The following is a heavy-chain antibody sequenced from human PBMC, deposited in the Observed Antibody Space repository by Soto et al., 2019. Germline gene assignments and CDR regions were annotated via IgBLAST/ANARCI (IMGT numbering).Heavy chain of an antibody. CDR1: GGSVSNGMYY. CDR3: ARYCNNSDCSHLYYFDX. J-gene: IGHJ4*02. Sequence: SDTLSLTFTVSGGSVSNGMYYWSWIRQPPGKGLELIGNFYFNGTNIYNPSLKSRVTMSVDTYKDQFFLKLTSVTAADPAVYYCARYCNNSDCSHLYYFDXWGLGTLVTVSX. D-gene: IGHD2-8*01. V-gene: IGHV4-61*01. CDR2: FYFNGTN.